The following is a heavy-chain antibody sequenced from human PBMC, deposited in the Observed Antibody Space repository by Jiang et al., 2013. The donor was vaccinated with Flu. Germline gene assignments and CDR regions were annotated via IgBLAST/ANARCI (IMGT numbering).Heavy chain of an antibody. CDR2: IKSKTDGGTT. CDR3: TTNIVVVTASDAFDI. D-gene: IGHD2-21*02. CDR1: GFTFSNAW. V-gene: IGHV3-15*01. J-gene: IGHJ3*02. Sequence: PGGPVRLSCAASGFTFSNAWMSWVRQAPGKGLEWVGRIKSKTDGGTTDYAAPVKGRFTISRDDSKNTLYLQMNSLKTEDTAVYYCTTNIVVVTASDAFDIWGQGTMVTVSS.